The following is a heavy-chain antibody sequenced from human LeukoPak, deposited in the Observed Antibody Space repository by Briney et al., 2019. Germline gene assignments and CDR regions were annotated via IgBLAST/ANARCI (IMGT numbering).Heavy chain of an antibody. Sequence: GGSLRLSCAASGFTLSSYWMHWVRQAPGKGLVWVSRINSDGGSTSYADSVKGRFTISRDNAKNTLYLQMNSLRAEDTAVYYCARGKRGYSYGFDYWGQGTLVTVSS. D-gene: IGHD5-18*01. J-gene: IGHJ4*02. CDR3: ARGKRGYSYGFDY. CDR2: INSDGGST. CDR1: GFTLSSYW. V-gene: IGHV3-74*01.